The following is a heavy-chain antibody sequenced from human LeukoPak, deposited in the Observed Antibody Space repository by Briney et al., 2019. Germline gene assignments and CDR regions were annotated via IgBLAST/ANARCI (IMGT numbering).Heavy chain of an antibody. V-gene: IGHV1-8*01. CDR1: GYTFTSYD. D-gene: IGHD3-16*02. Sequence: RASVKVSCKASGYTFTSYDINWVRQATGQGLEWMGWINPNSGNTGYAQKFQGRVTMTRNTSISTSYMELSSLRSEDTAVYYCARGNRYYDYIWGSYRPSFFDYWGQGTLVTVSS. J-gene: IGHJ4*02. CDR3: ARGNRYYDYIWGSYRPSFFDY. CDR2: INPNSGNT.